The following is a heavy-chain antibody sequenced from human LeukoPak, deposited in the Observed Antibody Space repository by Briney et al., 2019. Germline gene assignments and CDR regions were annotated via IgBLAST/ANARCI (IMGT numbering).Heavy chain of an antibody. Sequence: GGSLRLSCAASGFTFSNYWMSWVRQAPGKGLEWVANIKQDGSEKYYVDSVKGRFTISRDNAKNSLYLQMNSLRAEDTAVYYCARDNSNPRDYYYYGMDVWGQGTTVTVSS. CDR2: IKQDGSEK. D-gene: IGHD4-11*01. CDR3: ARDNSNPRDYYYYGMDV. J-gene: IGHJ6*02. CDR1: GFTFSNYW. V-gene: IGHV3-7*01.